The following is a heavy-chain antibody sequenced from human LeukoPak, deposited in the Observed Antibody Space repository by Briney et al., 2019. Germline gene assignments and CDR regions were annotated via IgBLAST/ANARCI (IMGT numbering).Heavy chain of an antibody. J-gene: IGHJ5*02. V-gene: IGHV4-34*01. Sequence: TSETLSLTCAVYGGSFSGYYWSWIRQPPGKGLEWIGEINHSGSTNYNPSLKSRVTISVDTSKNQFSLKLSSVTAADTAVYYCARMDGTGFDPWGQGTLVTVSS. CDR1: GGSFSGYY. CDR2: INHSGST. D-gene: IGHD6-19*01. CDR3: ARMDGTGFDP.